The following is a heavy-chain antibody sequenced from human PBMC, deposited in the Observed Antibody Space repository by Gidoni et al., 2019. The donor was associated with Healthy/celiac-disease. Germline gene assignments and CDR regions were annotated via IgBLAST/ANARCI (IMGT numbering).Heavy chain of an antibody. J-gene: IGHJ6*02. D-gene: IGHD2-15*01. Sequence: EVQLVQSGAEVKKPGESLKISRKGSGYSFNSYWIGWVRQMPGKGLEWLGIIYPGDSDTRYSPSFQGQVTISADKSISTAYLQWSSLKASDTAMYYCARQGEAGVVVAAYYGMDVWGQGTTVTVSS. V-gene: IGHV5-51*01. CDR3: ARQGEAGVVVAAYYGMDV. CDR1: GYSFNSYW. CDR2: IYPGDSDT.